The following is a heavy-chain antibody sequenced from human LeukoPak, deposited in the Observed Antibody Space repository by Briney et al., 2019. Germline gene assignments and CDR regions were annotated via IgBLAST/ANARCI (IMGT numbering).Heavy chain of an antibody. D-gene: IGHD3-22*01. Sequence: GGSLRLSCAASGFTFSSYSMNWVRQAPGKGLEWVSYISSSSSTIYYADSVKGRFTISRDNSKNTLYLQMNSLRAEDTAVYYCAKDRGITMIVVVITTIDYWGQGTLVTVSS. V-gene: IGHV3-48*01. CDR3: AKDRGITMIVVVITTIDY. CDR1: GFTFSSYS. J-gene: IGHJ4*02. CDR2: ISSSSSTI.